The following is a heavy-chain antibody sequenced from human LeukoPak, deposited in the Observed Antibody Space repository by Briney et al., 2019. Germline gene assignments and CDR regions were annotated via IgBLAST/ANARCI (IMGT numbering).Heavy chain of an antibody. V-gene: IGHV3-21*01. J-gene: IGHJ5*02. D-gene: IGHD3-10*01. CDR3: ASGDLFDP. CDR2: ISSSSSYI. Sequence: GRSLRLSCAASGFTFSSYSMTWVRQAPGKGLEWVSSISSSSSYIYYADSVKGRFTISRDNAKNSLYLQMNSLRAEDTAVYYCASGDLFDPWGQGTLVTVSS. CDR1: GFTFSSYS.